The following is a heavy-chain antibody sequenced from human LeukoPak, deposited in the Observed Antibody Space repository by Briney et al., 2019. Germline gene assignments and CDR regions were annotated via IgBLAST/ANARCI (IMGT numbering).Heavy chain of an antibody. CDR3: GRDQQLRPYYYGMDV. V-gene: IGHV3-7*01. Sequence: GGSLRLSCAASGFTFSSYWMSWVRQAPGKGLEWVANIKQDGSEKYYVDSVKGRFTISRDNAKNSLYLQMNSLRAEDTAVYYCGRDQQLRPYYYGMDVWGQGTTVTVSS. CDR2: IKQDGSEK. D-gene: IGHD4-11*01. J-gene: IGHJ6*02. CDR1: GFTFSSYW.